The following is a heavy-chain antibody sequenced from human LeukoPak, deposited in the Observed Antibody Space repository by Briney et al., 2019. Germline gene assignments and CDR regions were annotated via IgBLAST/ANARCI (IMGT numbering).Heavy chain of an antibody. CDR1: GGSISSYY. Sequence: SETLSLTCTVSGGSISSYYWSWIRQPPGKGLEWIGYIYYSGSTNYNPSLKSRVTISVDTSKNQFSLKLSSVTAADTAVYYCARGGQYQLLSFDYWGQGTLVTVSS. CDR3: ARGGQYQLLSFDY. CDR2: IYYSGST. V-gene: IGHV4-59*01. D-gene: IGHD2-2*01. J-gene: IGHJ4*02.